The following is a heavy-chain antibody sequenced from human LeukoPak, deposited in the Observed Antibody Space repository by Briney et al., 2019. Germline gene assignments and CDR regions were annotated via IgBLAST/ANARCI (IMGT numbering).Heavy chain of an antibody. CDR3: ARDGGYNYHYFDY. CDR1: GYTFTSYY. J-gene: IGHJ4*02. D-gene: IGHD5-24*01. CDR2: INPSGGST. Sequence: ASVKVSCKASGYTFTSYYMHWVRQAPGQGLEWMGIINPSGGSTSYAQKFQGRVTMTTDTSTNTAYMEVTSLRSDDTAVYYCARDGGYNYHYFDYWGQGTLVTVSS. V-gene: IGHV1-46*01.